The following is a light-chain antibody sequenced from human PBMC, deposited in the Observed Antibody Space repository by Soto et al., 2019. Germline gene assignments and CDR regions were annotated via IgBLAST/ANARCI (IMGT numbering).Light chain of an antibody. CDR2: DAS. J-gene: IGKJ1*01. CDR3: QQHSNSPCT. V-gene: IGKV3-11*01. Sequence: DIVLTESADSLAVSPGGRATLSCSARQSVSSHLAWYQQKPGQAPRLLIYDASNRATGIPARFSGSGSGTDFTLTISSLEPEDFAVYYCQQHSNSPCTFGQGTKVDIK. CDR1: QSVSSH.